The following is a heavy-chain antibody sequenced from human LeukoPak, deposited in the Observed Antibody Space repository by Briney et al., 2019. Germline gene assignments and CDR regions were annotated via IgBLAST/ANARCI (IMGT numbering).Heavy chain of an antibody. J-gene: IGHJ6*03. CDR2: IIPIFGTA. CDR1: GGTFISYA. V-gene: IGHV1-69*01. CDR3: ARGPPFGVVIMSRYYYYYMDV. Sequence: SVKVPCKASGGTFISYAISSVRQAPGQGLEWMGGIIPIFGTANYAQKFQGRVTITADESTSTAYMELSSLRSEDTAVYYCARGPPFGVVIMSRYYYYYMDVWGKGTTVTVSS. D-gene: IGHD3-3*01.